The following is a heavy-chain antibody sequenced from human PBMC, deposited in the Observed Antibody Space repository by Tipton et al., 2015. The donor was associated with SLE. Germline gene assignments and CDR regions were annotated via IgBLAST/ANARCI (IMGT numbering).Heavy chain of an antibody. CDR2: ISYNGNI. CDR3: ARGFFDSRGYSNPFDI. CDR1: GVSIRSSY. D-gene: IGHD3-22*01. V-gene: IGHV4-59*01. Sequence: TLSLTCTVSGVSIRSSYWSWFRQSPGKGLGGIGCISYNGNIKYNPSPESRLTMSVDTSKSQFSLELTSVTAADTALYYCARGFFDSRGYSNPFDIWGQGTMVTVSS. J-gene: IGHJ3*02.